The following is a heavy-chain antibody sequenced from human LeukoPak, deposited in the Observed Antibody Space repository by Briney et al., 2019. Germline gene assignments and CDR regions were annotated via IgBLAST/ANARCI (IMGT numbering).Heavy chain of an antibody. D-gene: IGHD1-26*01. CDR3: ARHTGGSYYPSRTWYYFDY. CDR1: GFTFSSYA. J-gene: IGHJ4*02. V-gene: IGHV4-39*01. Sequence: SGGSLRLSCAASGFTFSSYAMSWVRQAPGKGLEWIGCIYYSGSSYYNPSLKSRVTISVDTSKNQFSLKLSSVTAADTAVYYCARHTGGSYYPSRTWYYFDYWGQGTLVTVSS. CDR2: IYYSGSS.